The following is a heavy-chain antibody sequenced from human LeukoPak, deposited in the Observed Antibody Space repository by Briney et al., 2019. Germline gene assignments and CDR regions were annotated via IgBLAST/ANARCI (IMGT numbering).Heavy chain of an antibody. J-gene: IGHJ5*02. V-gene: IGHV4-59*01. Sequence: SETLSLTCTASGGSISSYYWSWIRQPPGKGLEWIGYIYYSGSTNYNPSLKSRVTISVDTSKNQFSLKLSSVTAADTAVYYCARARSYVFWFDPWGQGTLVTVSS. CDR1: GGSISSYY. CDR2: IYYSGST. CDR3: ARARSYVFWFDP. D-gene: IGHD5-18*01.